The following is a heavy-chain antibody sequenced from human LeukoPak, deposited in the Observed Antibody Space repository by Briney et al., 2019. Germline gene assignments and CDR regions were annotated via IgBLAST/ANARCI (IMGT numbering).Heavy chain of an antibody. J-gene: IGHJ4*02. V-gene: IGHV4-34*01. CDR3: ARGRGQGY. CDR1: GGSFSGYY. CDR2: INHSGST. Sequence: SETLSLTCAVYGGSFSGYYWSWIRQPPGNGLEWIGEINHSGSTNYNPSLKSRVTISVDTSKNQFSLKLSSVTAADTAVYYCARGRGQGYWGQGTLVTVSS. D-gene: IGHD3-10*01.